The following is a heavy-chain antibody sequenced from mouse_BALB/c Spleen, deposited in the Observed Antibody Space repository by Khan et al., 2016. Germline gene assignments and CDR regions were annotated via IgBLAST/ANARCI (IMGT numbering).Heavy chain of an antibody. J-gene: IGHJ1*01. CDR3: ARYRYYYGSSKYFDV. Sequence: QIPLVPSGPELKKPGETVKISCKASGYTFTNYGMNWVKQAPGKDLKWMGWINTYTGETTYADDFKGRFAFSLETSASTAYLQINNLRNEYTATYFCARYRYYYGSSKYFDVWGAGTTVTVSS. V-gene: IGHV9-3-1*01. CDR2: INTYTGET. D-gene: IGHD1-1*01. CDR1: GYTFTNYG.